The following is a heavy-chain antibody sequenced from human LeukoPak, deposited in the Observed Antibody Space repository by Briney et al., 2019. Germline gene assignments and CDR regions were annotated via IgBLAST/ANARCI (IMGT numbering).Heavy chain of an antibody. V-gene: IGHV3-7*01. J-gene: IGHJ3*02. D-gene: IGHD3-22*01. CDR1: GFTSKDYC. CDR2: IKQDGKSK. CDR3: ARDPYDKGGYAAFDI. Sequence: GGSLRLSCEASGFTSKDYCMTWVRQIPGAGLEWVANIKQDGKSKNYVDSVKGRFTVSRDNARNSLFLQMDSLRGEDTAVYYCARDPYDKGGYAAFDIWGQGTVVTVSS.